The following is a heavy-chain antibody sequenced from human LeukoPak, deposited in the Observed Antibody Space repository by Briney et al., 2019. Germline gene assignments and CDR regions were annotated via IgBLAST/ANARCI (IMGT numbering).Heavy chain of an antibody. Sequence: PGGSLRLSCAASGFTFDDYGMSWVRQAPGKGLEWVSSISASDVSTYYADSVKGRFTISRDNSKNTLYLQMNSLGAEDTAVYFCAKVDCGSPGCRRFDFWGRGTLVTVSS. J-gene: IGHJ2*01. V-gene: IGHV3-23*01. CDR1: GFTFDDYG. CDR2: ISASDVST. D-gene: IGHD2-2*01. CDR3: AKVDCGSPGCRRFDF.